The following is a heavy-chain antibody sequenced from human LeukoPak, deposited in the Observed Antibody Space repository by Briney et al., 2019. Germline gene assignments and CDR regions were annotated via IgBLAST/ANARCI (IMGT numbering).Heavy chain of an antibody. Sequence: ASVKVSCKASGGTFSSYAISWVRQAPGQRLEWMGRIIPILGIANYAQKFQGRVTITADKSTSTAYMELSSLRSEDTAVYYCARATTMVRGVIHDAFDIWGQGTMVTVSS. CDR3: ARATTMVRGVIHDAFDI. V-gene: IGHV1-69*04. D-gene: IGHD3-10*01. CDR1: GGTFSSYA. CDR2: IIPILGIA. J-gene: IGHJ3*02.